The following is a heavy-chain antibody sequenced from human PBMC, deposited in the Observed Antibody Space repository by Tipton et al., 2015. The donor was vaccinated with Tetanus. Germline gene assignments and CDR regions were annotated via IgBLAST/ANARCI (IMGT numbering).Heavy chain of an antibody. CDR2: ISAYNGNT. CDR3: ARDVGRDYYDSSGYYMDV. D-gene: IGHD3-22*01. V-gene: IGHV1-18*01. J-gene: IGHJ6*03. CDR1: GYTFTSYG. Sequence: QLMQSGAEVKKPGASVKVSCKASGYTFTSYGISWVRQAPGQGLEWMGWISAYNGNTNYAQKLQGRVTMTTDTSTSTAYMELRSLRSDDTAVYYCARDVGRDYYDSSGYYMDVWGKGTTVTVSS.